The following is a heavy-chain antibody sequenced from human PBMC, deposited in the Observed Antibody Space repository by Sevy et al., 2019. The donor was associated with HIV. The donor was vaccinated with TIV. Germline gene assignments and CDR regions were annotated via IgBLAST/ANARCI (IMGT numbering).Heavy chain of an antibody. Sequence: SETLSLTCTVSGGSISSYYWSWIRQPAGKGLEWIGRIYTSGSTNYNPSLKSRVTMSVDTSKNQFSLKLSSVTAADTAVYYCARDPGTMVRGVGHWFDPWGQGTLVTVSS. CDR1: GGSISSYY. J-gene: IGHJ5*02. V-gene: IGHV4-4*07. CDR3: ARDPGTMVRGVGHWFDP. CDR2: IYTSGST. D-gene: IGHD3-10*01.